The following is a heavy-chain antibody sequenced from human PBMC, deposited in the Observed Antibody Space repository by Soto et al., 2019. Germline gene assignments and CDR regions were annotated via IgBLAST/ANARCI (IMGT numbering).Heavy chain of an antibody. D-gene: IGHD5-12*01. CDR3: ARGGYSGYDLGY. CDR2: IYYSGST. J-gene: IGHJ4*02. Sequence: QVQLQESGPGLVKPSETLSLTCTVSGGSISSYYWSWIRQPPGKGLEWIGYIYYSGSTNYNPSLKSRVNISVDTSKDQFSLKLSSVTVADTAVYYCARGGYSGYDLGYWGQGTLVTVSS. V-gene: IGHV4-59*01. CDR1: GGSISSYY.